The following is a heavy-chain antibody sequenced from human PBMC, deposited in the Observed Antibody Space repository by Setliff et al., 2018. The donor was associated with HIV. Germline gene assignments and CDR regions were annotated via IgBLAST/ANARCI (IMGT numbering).Heavy chain of an antibody. J-gene: IGHJ6*03. CDR3: ARHTEQWLGGDRYYYYMDV. D-gene: IGHD6-19*01. CDR1: GFPFSTYA. Sequence: PSETLSLSCAASGFPFSTYAMHWVRQPPGKGLEWIGYIYYSGSTNYNPSLKSRVTISVDTSKNQFSLKLSSVTAADTAVYYCARHTEQWLGGDRYYYYMDVWGKGTTVTVSS. V-gene: IGHV4-59*08. CDR2: IYYSGST.